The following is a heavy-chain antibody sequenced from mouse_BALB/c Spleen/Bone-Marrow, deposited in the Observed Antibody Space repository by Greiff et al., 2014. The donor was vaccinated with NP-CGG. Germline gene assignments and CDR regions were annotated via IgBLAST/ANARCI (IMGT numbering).Heavy chain of an antibody. CDR3: ATYNYGSSWEFDY. J-gene: IGHJ3*01. Sequence: VQLQQSGAELVKPGASVKLSCTASGYNFNDSYMHWVKQRPEQGLEWIGRIDPANGYTKYDPKFKGKATITADTSSNTAYMQLSSLTSEDSAVYYCATYNYGSSWEFDYWGQGTLVTVSA. D-gene: IGHD1-1*01. CDR2: IDPANGYT. V-gene: IGHV14-3*02. CDR1: GYNFNDSY.